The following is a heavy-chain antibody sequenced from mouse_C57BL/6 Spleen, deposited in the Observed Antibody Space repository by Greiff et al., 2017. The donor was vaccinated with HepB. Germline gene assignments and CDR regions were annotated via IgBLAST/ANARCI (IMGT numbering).Heavy chain of an antibody. J-gene: IGHJ4*01. Sequence: QVQLQQPGAELVKPGASVKLSCKASGYTFTSYWMHWVKQRPGQGLEWIGMIHPNSGSTNYNEKFKSKATLTVDKSASTAYMQLSSLTSEDSAVYYCARPFLLGMDYWGQGTSVTVSS. CDR2: IHPNSGST. D-gene: IGHD2-1*01. CDR3: ARPFLLGMDY. CDR1: GYTFTSYW. V-gene: IGHV1-64*01.